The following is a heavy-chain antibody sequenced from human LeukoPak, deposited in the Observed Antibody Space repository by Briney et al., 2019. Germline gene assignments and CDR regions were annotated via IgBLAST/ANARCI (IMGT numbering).Heavy chain of an antibody. CDR1: GGTFSSYA. V-gene: IGHV1-69*04. CDR3: ASTGPGDTGYFDY. J-gene: IGHJ4*02. CDR2: IIPILGIA. D-gene: IGHD7-27*01. Sequence: SVKVSCKASGGTFSSYAISRVRQAPGQGLEWMGRIIPILGIANYAQKFQGRVTITADKSTSTAYMELSSLRSEDTAVYYCASTGPGDTGYFDYWGQGTLVTVSS.